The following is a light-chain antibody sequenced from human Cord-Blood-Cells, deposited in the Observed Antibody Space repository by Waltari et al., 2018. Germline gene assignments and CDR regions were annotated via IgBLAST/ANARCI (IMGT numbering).Light chain of an antibody. Sequence: SSELTQDPAVSVALGQTVRITCQGDSIRSYYASCYQQKPGQAPVLVIYGKNNRPSGIPDRFSGSSSGNTASLTITGAQAEDEADYYCNSRDSSGNHYVFGTGTKVTVL. V-gene: IGLV3-19*01. J-gene: IGLJ1*01. CDR3: NSRDSSGNHYV. CDR2: GKN. CDR1: SIRSYY.